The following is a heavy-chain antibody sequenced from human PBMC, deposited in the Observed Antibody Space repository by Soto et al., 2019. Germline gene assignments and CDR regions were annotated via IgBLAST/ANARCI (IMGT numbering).Heavy chain of an antibody. D-gene: IGHD6-19*01. CDR3: ARQGGEWLAPGEEPVDY. CDR1: GFTFSSYG. V-gene: IGHV3-33*01. CDR2: IWYDGSNK. Sequence: VQLVASGGGLVKPGGSLRLSCAASGFTFSSYGMHWVRQAPGKGLEWVAVIWYDGSNKYYADSVKGRFTISRDNSKNTLYLQMNSLRAEDTAVYYCARQGGEWLAPGEEPVDYWGQGTLVTVSS. J-gene: IGHJ4*02.